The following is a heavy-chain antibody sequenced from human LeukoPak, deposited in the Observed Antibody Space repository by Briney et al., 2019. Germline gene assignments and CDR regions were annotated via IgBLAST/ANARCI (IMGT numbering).Heavy chain of an antibody. D-gene: IGHD1-26*01. CDR3: ARLIHSGFDP. Sequence: SETLSLTCTVSGGSISSYYWSWIRQPPGKGPEWIGYIYYSGSTNYNPSLKSRVTISVDTSKNQFSLKLGSVTAADTAVYYCARLIHSGFDPWGQGTLVTVSS. CDR2: IYYSGST. CDR1: GGSISSYY. J-gene: IGHJ5*02. V-gene: IGHV4-59*08.